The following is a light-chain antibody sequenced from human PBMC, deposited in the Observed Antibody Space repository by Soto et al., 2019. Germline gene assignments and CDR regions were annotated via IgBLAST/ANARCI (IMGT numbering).Light chain of an antibody. CDR1: KRFLHSNGYNY. CDR2: LGS. J-gene: IGKJ2*01. Sequence: DVVMTQSPFSLPVTPGGPASISCNSSKRFLHSNGYNYLDWYLQRPGQSPQLLVYLGSNRASGVPDRFSGSGSGTDFTLKITRVEAEDVGVYYCMQALQSPRTFGQGTKLEIK. V-gene: IGKV2-28*01. CDR3: MQALQSPRT.